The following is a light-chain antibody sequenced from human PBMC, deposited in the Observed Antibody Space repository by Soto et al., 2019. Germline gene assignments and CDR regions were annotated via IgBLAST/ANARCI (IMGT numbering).Light chain of an antibody. Sequence: EIVLTQSPGTLSLSPGERATLSCRASQSFDRSFLAWYQQKPGQAPRFLIYGASNRATGIPDRFSGSGSGTDFTLTISRLEPEDFAVYYCQHYGSSLWTFGQGTRVEI. V-gene: IGKV3-20*01. CDR1: QSFDRSF. CDR3: QHYGSSLWT. J-gene: IGKJ1*01. CDR2: GAS.